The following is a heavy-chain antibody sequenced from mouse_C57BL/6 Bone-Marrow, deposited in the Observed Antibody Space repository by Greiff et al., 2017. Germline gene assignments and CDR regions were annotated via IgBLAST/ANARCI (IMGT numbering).Heavy chain of an antibody. D-gene: IGHD1-1*01. CDR2: FYPGGGSI. V-gene: IGHV1-62-2*01. CDR1: GYTFTEYT. Sequence: QVQLQQSGAELVKPGASVKLSCKASGYTFTEYTIHWVKQRSGQGLEWIGWFYPGGGSIKYNEKFKYKDTLTADKSSSTIYMELSRLTSEDSAVYFYAIHEEEVSSYPAWFAYWGQGTLVTVSA. J-gene: IGHJ3*01. CDR3: AIHEEEVSSYPAWFAY.